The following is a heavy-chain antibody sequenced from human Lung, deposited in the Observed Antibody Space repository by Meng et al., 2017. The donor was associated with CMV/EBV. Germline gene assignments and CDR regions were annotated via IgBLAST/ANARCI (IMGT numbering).Heavy chain of an antibody. CDR3: ASRVEVNGAFDI. V-gene: IGHV1-69*05. CDR2: IIPIFGTA. CDR1: GGTFSSYA. Sequence: SXXVSCKASGGTFSSYAISWVRQAPGQGLEWMGGIIPIFGTANYAQKFQGRVSITTDESTSTAYMELSSLRSEDTAAYYCASRVEVNGAFDIWGQGSMVTVSS. D-gene: IGHD2-8*01. J-gene: IGHJ3*02.